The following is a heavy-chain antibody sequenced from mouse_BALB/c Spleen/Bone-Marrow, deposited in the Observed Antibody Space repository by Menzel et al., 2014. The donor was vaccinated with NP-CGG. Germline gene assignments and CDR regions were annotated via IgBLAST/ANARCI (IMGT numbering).Heavy chain of an antibody. CDR1: GYSFSGYW. CDR2: ILPGSTST. D-gene: IGHD2-3*01. V-gene: IGHV1-9*01. CDR3: ARDGYSSLAMDY. J-gene: IGHJ4*01. Sequence: QVQIQQSGAELMKPGASVKISCKTTGYSFSGYWIEWVKQRPGHGLEWIGEILPGSTSTNYNEKLKDKATFTADTSSNTAYIQLSSLTSGDSAVYYCARDGYSSLAMDYWGQGTSVTVSS.